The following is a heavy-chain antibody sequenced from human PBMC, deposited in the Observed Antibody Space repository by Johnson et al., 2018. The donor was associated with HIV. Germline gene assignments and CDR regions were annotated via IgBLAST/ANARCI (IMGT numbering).Heavy chain of an antibody. J-gene: IGHJ3*02. D-gene: IGHD4-17*01. Sequence: VQLVESGGGLVQPGGSLRLSCAASRFTFFSYAMSWVRQAPVKGLEWVSIIYSGGSTYYADSVTGRFTISRDISKNTLYLQMNSLRAEDTAVYYCAREDLYGAGPDAFDIWGQGTMVTVSS. CDR3: AREDLYGAGPDAFDI. V-gene: IGHV3-66*01. CDR1: RFTFFSYA. CDR2: IYSGGST.